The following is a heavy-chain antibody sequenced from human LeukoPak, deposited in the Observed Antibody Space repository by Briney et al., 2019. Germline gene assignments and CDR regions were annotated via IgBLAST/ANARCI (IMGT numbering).Heavy chain of an antibody. Sequence: SETLSLTCTVSGGSISSGSYYWSWIRQPPGKGLEWIGYMSYSGSTNYNPSLKSRVTISVDKSKNQFSLKLSSVTAADTAVYYCASTSSSWYYDYWGQGTLVTVSS. D-gene: IGHD6-13*01. J-gene: IGHJ4*02. CDR2: MSYSGST. V-gene: IGHV4-61*05. CDR1: GGSISSGSYY. CDR3: ASTSSSWYYDY.